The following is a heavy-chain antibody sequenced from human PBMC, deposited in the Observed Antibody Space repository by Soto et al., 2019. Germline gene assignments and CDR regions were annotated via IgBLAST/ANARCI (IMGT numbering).Heavy chain of an antibody. CDR2: LTHDGSCD. Sequence: QVQLVESGGGVVQPGRSLRLSCAAAGFTVTTYGMQWVRQAPGKGLEWVARLTHDGSCDFYADSVKGRFTISRDTSKNTLYLQMNSLRPEDTAVYYCASIADYWGQGTLVTVSS. J-gene: IGHJ4*02. CDR3: ASIADY. CDR1: GFTVTTYG. V-gene: IGHV3-30*03. D-gene: IGHD2-21*01.